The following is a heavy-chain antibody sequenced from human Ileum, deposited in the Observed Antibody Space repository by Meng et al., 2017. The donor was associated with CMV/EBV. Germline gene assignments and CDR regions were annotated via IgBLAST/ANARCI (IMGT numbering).Heavy chain of an antibody. CDR3: ARGQLYYDFWSGSLLDY. CDR1: GFTFSRYS. CDR2: ISSSSSYI. V-gene: IGHV3-21*01. Sequence: GESLKISWAASGFTFSRYSMNWVRQAPGKGLEWVSSISSSSSYIYYADSVKGRFTISRDNAKNSLYLQMNSLRAEDTAVYYCARGQLYYDFWSGSLLDYWGQGTLVTVSS. D-gene: IGHD3-3*01. J-gene: IGHJ4*02.